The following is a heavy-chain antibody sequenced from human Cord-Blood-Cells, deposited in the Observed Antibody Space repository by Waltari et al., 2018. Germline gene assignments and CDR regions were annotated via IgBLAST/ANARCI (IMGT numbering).Heavy chain of an antibody. J-gene: IGHJ4*02. CDR1: GFTFDDYT. CDR2: ISWDGGST. D-gene: IGHD6-13*01. V-gene: IGHV3-43*01. CDR3: AKDGRGSSWYFDY. Sequence: EVQLVESGGVVVQPGGSMRLSCAASGFTFDDYTMHWVGQAPGKGLEWVSLISWDGGSTYYADSVKGRFTISRDNSKNSLYLQMNSLRTEDTALYYCAKDGRGSSWYFDYWGQGTLVTVSS.